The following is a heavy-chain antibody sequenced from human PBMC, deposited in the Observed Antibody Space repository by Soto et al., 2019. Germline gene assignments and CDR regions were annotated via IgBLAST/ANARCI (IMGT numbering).Heavy chain of an antibody. CDR3: AGSLGTMILI. Sequence: HPGGSLRLSCAASGFPFSGYWMHWVRQTPGKGLVWVSRINSDGSSTTHADSVKGRFTISRDNAKNTLYLQMNSLRAEDTAVYYCAGSLGTMILIWGQGTMVTVSS. CDR1: GFPFSGYW. J-gene: IGHJ3*02. V-gene: IGHV3-74*01. CDR2: INSDGSST. D-gene: IGHD3-22*01.